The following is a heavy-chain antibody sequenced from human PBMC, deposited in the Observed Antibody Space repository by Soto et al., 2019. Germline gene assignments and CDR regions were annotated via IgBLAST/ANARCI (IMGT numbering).Heavy chain of an antibody. Sequence: GESLKISCKGSGYSFTSYWIGWVRQMPGKGLEWMGIIYPGDSDTRYSPSFQGQVTISADKSISTAYLQWSSLEASDTAMYYCARQSSNYGSMYYYYYMDVWGKGTTVTVSS. CDR2: IYPGDSDT. D-gene: IGHD3-10*01. J-gene: IGHJ6*03. CDR3: ARQSSNYGSMYYYYYMDV. CDR1: GYSFTSYW. V-gene: IGHV5-51*01.